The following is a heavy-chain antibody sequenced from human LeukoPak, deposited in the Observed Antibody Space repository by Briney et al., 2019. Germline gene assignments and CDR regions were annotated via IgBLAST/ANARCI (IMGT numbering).Heavy chain of an antibody. CDR1: GFTFSSYA. Sequence: GGSLRLSCAASGFTFSSYAMSWVRQAPGKGPEWVSAISGSGGSTYYADSVKGRFTISRDNSKNTLYLQMNSLRAEDTAVYYCARDTAVAGTPDYYYGMDVWGQGTTVTVSS. J-gene: IGHJ6*02. CDR3: ARDTAVAGTPDYYYGMDV. CDR2: ISGSGGST. V-gene: IGHV3-23*01. D-gene: IGHD6-19*01.